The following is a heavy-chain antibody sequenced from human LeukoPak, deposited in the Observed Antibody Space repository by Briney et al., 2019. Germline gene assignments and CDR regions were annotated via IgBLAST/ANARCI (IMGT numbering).Heavy chain of an antibody. CDR1: GGTFSSYA. D-gene: IGHD3-9*01. CDR3: ARGPYYDILTGASYYYYYYMDV. V-gene: IGHV1-69*06. Sequence: SVKVSCKASGGTFSSYAISWVRQAPGQGLEWMGGIIPIFGTANYAQKFQGRVTITADKSTSTAYMELSSLRSEDTAVYYCARGPYYDILTGASYYYYYYMDVGGKGTTVTVSS. CDR2: IIPIFGTA. J-gene: IGHJ6*03.